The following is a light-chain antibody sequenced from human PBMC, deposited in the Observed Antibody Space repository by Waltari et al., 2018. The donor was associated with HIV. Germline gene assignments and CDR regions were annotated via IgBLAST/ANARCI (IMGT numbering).Light chain of an antibody. CDR3: QAWDNNIAI. CDR1: KLGQGF. Sequence: YALTQPPPVSVSPGPTARITCSGEKLGQGFVSWFQQRPGQSPVRVIHQDSERPSGIPERFSGYNSGNTATLTMSGTQAMDEAHYYCQAWDNNIAIFGGGTKLTVL. J-gene: IGLJ2*01. CDR2: QDS. V-gene: IGLV3-1*01.